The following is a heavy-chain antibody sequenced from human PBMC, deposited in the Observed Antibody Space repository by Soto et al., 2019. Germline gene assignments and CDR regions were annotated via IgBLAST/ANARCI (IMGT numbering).Heavy chain of an antibody. V-gene: IGHV3-21*01. CDR3: AREDYSSSKDFDI. D-gene: IGHD6-6*01. J-gene: IGHJ3*02. CDR2: ITNSGSFV. CDR1: GFSFRSYA. Sequence: GGSLRLSCEASGFSFRSYAMNWVRQSPGKGLEWVSSITNSGSFVYYADSVKGRFTISRDNANDSLFLQLNRLRAEDTAIYFCAREDYSSSKDFDIWGQGTTVTVSS.